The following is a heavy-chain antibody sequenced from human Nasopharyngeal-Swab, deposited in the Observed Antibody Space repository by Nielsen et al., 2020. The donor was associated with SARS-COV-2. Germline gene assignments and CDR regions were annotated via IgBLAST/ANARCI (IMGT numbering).Heavy chain of an antibody. J-gene: IGHJ4*02. D-gene: IGHD3-9*01. CDR3: ARLPNSCNIWTGSQLSFFDY. CDR2: IYPGDSDT. V-gene: IGHV5-51*01. CDR1: GYSFTNYW. Sequence: GESLKISCKGSGYSFTNYWIGWVRQMPGKGLEWMGIIYPGDSDTRYSPSFQGQVTISADKSISTAYLQWSSLKASDTAMYFCARLPNSCNIWTGSQLSFFDYWGQGTLVTVSS.